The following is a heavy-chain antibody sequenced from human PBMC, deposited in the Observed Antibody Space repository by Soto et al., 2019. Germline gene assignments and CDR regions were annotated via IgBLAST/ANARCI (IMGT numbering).Heavy chain of an antibody. J-gene: IGHJ3*02. CDR3: ARGISMFGVVDCDGFDI. CDR2: IYPCDSNT. Sequence: PGGSLKISCKGSGYSCTSYWICWVRQMPGKGLEWRGIIYPCDSNTRYSTSFQGQVTISAEKSSSTAYLQWSSLKASENAMYYCARGISMFGVVDCDGFDIWGQGTMVTVSS. V-gene: IGHV5-51*01. CDR1: GYSCTSYW. D-gene: IGHD3-3*01.